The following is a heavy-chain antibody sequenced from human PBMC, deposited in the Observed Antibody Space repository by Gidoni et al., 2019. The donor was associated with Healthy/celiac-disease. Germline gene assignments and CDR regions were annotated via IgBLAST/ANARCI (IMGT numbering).Heavy chain of an antibody. V-gene: IGHV3-48*01. CDR1: GFIFSSYS. Sequence: EVQLVESGGGLVQPGGSLRLSCAASGFIFSSYSMNWVRQAPGKGLEWVSYISSSSSTIYYADSVKGRFTISRDNAKNSLYLQMNSLRAEDTAVYYCARVTYSSSWYFDYWGQGTLVTVSS. CDR3: ARVTYSSSWYFDY. D-gene: IGHD6-13*01. J-gene: IGHJ4*02. CDR2: ISSSSSTI.